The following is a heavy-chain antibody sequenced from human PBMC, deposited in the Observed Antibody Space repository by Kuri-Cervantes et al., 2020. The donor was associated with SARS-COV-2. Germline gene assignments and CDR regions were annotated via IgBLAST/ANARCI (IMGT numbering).Heavy chain of an antibody. CDR3: ARDNSASGTFDC. J-gene: IGHJ4*02. D-gene: IGHD3-10*01. Sequence: SETLSLTCTVSGGSISSYYWSWIRQPPGKGLEWIGYIYYSGSTNYNPSLKSRVTISVDTSKNQFSLKLNSVTPEDTAVYYCARDNSASGTFDCWGQGTLVTVSS. CDR2: IYYSGST. CDR1: GGSISSYY. V-gene: IGHV4-59*12.